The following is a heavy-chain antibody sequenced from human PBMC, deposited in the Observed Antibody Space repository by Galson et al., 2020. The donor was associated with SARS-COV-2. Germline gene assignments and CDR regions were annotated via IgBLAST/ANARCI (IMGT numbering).Heavy chain of an antibody. V-gene: IGHV3-30*04. Sequence: GESLKISCAASGFTFSSYAMHWVRQAPGKGLEWVAVISYDGSNKYYADSVKGRFTISRDNSKNTLYLQMNSLRAEDTAVYYCARVRRYCSGGSCYSEFGTDYWGQGTLVTVSS. CDR1: GFTFSSYA. D-gene: IGHD2-15*01. CDR3: ARVRRYCSGGSCYSEFGTDY. J-gene: IGHJ4*02. CDR2: ISYDGSNK.